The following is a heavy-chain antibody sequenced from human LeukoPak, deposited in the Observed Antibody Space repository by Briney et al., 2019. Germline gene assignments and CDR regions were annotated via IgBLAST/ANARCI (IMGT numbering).Heavy chain of an antibody. V-gene: IGHV4-30-4*08. CDR1: GGSISSGDYY. D-gene: IGHD3-22*01. Sequence: SETLSLTCTVSGGSISSGDYYWSWIRQPPGKGLEWIGYIYYSGSTYYNPSLKSRVTISVDTSKNQFSLKLSSVTAADTAVYYCARSVGRGVYYDSSGYLDCWGQGNLVTVSS. J-gene: IGHJ4*02. CDR2: IYYSGST. CDR3: ARSVGRGVYYDSSGYLDC.